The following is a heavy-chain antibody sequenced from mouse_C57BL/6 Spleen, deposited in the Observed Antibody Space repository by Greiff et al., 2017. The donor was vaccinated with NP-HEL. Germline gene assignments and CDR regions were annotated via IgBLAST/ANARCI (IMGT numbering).Heavy chain of an antibody. CDR3: AFTTVVAYYFDY. V-gene: IGHV14-3*01. J-gene: IGHJ2*01. D-gene: IGHD1-1*01. CDR1: GFNIKNTY. CDR2: IDPANGNT. Sequence: DVKLQESVAELVRPGASVKLSCTASGFNIKNTYMHWVKQRPEQGLEWIGRIDPANGNTKYAPKFQGKATITADTSSNTAYLQLSSLTSEDTAIYYCAFTTVVAYYFDYWGQGTTLTVSS.